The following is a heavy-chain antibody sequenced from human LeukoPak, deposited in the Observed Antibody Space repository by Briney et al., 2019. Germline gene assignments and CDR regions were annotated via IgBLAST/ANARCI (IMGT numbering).Heavy chain of an antibody. V-gene: IGHV3-7*01. CDR2: IRQDGGEK. J-gene: IGHJ4*01. Sequence: GGSLRLSCAVSGFTFSSYWMSWVRQAPGKGLEWVASIRQDGGEKSYVDSVKGRFTIFRDNTKNSLYLQMNSLRAEDTAVYYCARDGTAAGLYFDLWGQGTLVTVSS. CDR3: ARDGTAAGLYFDL. D-gene: IGHD6-13*01. CDR1: GFTFSSYW.